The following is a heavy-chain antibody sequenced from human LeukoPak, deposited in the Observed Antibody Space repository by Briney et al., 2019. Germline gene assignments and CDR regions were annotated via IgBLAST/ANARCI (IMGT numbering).Heavy chain of an antibody. V-gene: IGHV2-5*02. Sequence: SGPTLVKPTQTLTLTCTVSGLPLTTRGLAVGWIRQPPGKALEWLALSYWDNDKRYSPSLKSRLTIARHTSQNQVVLTMTNMDPVDTATYYCALRLGPAAASRVEFFDSWGQGTLVAVSS. CDR2: SYWDNDK. J-gene: IGHJ4*02. CDR3: ALRLGPAAASRVEFFDS. D-gene: IGHD6-25*01. CDR1: GLPLTTRGLA.